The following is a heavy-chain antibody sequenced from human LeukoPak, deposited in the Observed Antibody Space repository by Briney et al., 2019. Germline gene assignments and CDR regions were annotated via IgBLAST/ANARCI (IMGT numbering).Heavy chain of an antibody. D-gene: IGHD3-22*01. J-gene: IGHJ5*02. CDR3: AKDNGYYYDSSGYFDP. CDR2: ISWNSGSI. V-gene: IGHV3-9*01. Sequence: PGRSLRLSCAASGFTFDDYAMHWVRQAPGKGLEWVSGISWNSGSIGYADSVKGRFTISRDNAKNSLYLQMNSLRAEDTALYYCAKDNGYYYDSSGYFDPWGQGTLVTVSS. CDR1: GFTFDDYA.